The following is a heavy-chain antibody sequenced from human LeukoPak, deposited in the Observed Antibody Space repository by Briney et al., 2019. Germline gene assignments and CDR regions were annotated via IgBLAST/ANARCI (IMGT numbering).Heavy chain of an antibody. V-gene: IGHV1-8*03. CDR1: GSTFTNYD. D-gene: IGHD3-10*01. CDR2: MNPNSGNT. CDR3: ARGRRSGRSSQNYYYYYMDV. J-gene: IGHJ6*03. Sequence: ASVKVSCKASGSTFTNYDINGVRQAPGQGLGWMGGMNPNSGNTGYAQKFQGRVTITRDTSISTAYMELSSLRSEDTAVYYCARGRRSGRSSQNYYYYYMDVWGKGTTVTVSS.